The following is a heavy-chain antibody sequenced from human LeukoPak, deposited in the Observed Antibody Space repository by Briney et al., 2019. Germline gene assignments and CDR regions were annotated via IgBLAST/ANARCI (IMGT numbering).Heavy chain of an antibody. J-gene: IGHJ4*02. CDR2: ISSSGSTI. CDR3: ARDLWEAGERFDY. CDR1: GFTFSDYY. V-gene: IGHV3-11*01. D-gene: IGHD1-1*01. Sequence: GGSLRLSCAASGFTFSDYYMSWVRQAPGKGLEWVSYISSSGSTIYYADSVKGRFTISRDNAKNSLYLQMNSLRAEDTAVYYCARDLWEAGERFDYWGQGTLVTVSS.